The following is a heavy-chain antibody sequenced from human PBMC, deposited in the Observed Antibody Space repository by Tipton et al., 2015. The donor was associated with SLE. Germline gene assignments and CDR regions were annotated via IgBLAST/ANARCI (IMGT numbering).Heavy chain of an antibody. CDR1: GFTFTNYW. V-gene: IGHV3-7*01. D-gene: IGHD1-26*01. J-gene: IGHJ5*02. CDR3: VREDSGSYFVRWFDP. CDR2: IKEDGSEK. Sequence: SLRLSCEASGFTFTNYWMNWVRQAPGKGLEWVANIKEDGSEKYYVDSVKGRFTISRDNAKNSLDLQMNSLRVEDTAVYYCVREDSGSYFVRWFDPWGQGILVTVSS.